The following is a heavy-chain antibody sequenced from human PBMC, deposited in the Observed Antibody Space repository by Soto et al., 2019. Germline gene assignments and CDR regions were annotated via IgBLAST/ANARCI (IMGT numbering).Heavy chain of an antibody. CDR3: AKVKTWTYLDY. CDR1: GFTFSTYA. CDR2: ISGSGDTT. Sequence: GGSLRLSCAASGFTFSTYAMTWVRQAPGRGLEWVSSISGSGDTTYYADSVEGRFTISRDNSKSTLYLQMNSLRAEDTAIYYCAKVKTWTYLDYWGQGTLVTVSS. V-gene: IGHV3-23*01. D-gene: IGHD5-12*01. J-gene: IGHJ4*02.